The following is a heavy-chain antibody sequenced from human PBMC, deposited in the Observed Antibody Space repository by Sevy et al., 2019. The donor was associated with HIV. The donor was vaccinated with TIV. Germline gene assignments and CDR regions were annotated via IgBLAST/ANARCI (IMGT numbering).Heavy chain of an antibody. CDR3: ARGLERQREFYYYYGMDV. CDR1: GGSVSSGSYY. Sequence: SETLSLTCTVSGGSVSSGSYYWSWIRQPPGKGLEWIGYIYYSGSTNYNPSLKSRVTISVDTSKNQFSLKLSSVTAADTAVYYCARGLERQREFYYYYGMDVWGQGTTVTVSS. D-gene: IGHD1-1*01. CDR2: IYYSGST. V-gene: IGHV4-61*01. J-gene: IGHJ6*02.